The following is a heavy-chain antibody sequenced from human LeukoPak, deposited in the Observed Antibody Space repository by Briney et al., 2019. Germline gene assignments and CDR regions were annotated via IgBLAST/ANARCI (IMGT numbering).Heavy chain of an antibody. CDR2: VSGSGDGT. CDR1: GFTFTSYA. Sequence: GGSLRLSCAASGFTFTSYAMGWVHQAPGKGLEWVSSVSGSGDGTYYADSVKGRFTISRDNAKNSLYLQMNSLRAEDTAVYYRSRGGSSSWLFDYWGQGTLVTVSS. D-gene: IGHD6-13*01. CDR3: SRGGSSSWLFDY. J-gene: IGHJ4*02. V-gene: IGHV3-23*01.